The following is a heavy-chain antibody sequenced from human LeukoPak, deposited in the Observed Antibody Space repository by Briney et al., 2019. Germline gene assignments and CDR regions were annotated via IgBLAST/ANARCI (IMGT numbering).Heavy chain of an antibody. D-gene: IGHD3-3*01. Sequence: ASVKVSCKASGGTFSSYAISWVRQAPGQGLEWMGGIIPIFGTANYAQKLQGRVTMTTDTSTSTAYMELRSLRSDDTAVYYCARARFLEWLCDYWGQGTLVTVSS. J-gene: IGHJ4*02. CDR1: GGTFSSYA. CDR3: ARARFLEWLCDY. CDR2: IIPIFGTA. V-gene: IGHV1-69*05.